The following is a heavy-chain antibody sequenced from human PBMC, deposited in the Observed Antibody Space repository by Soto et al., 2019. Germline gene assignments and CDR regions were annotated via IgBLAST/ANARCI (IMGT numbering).Heavy chain of an antibody. V-gene: IGHV4-30-4*01. CDR1: GGSISSGDYY. CDR3: ARDRTQCGGECSWFDP. J-gene: IGHJ5*02. Sequence: RLSLTCPVSGGSISSGDYYGSWIRQPPGKGLEWIGYIYYSGSTYYNPSLKSRVTISVDTSKNQFSLKLSSVTAADTAAYYCARDRTQCGGECSWFDPWGQGTLVTVYS. D-gene: IGHD2-21*01. CDR2: IYYSGST.